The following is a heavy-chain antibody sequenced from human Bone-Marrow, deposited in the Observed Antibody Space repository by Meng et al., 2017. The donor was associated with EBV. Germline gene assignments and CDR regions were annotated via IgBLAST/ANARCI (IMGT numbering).Heavy chain of an antibody. J-gene: IGHJ4*02. CDR1: GGTFNSDA. CDR2: LIPMSGAP. V-gene: IGHV1-69*01. CDR3: ASESGRGFTPDY. D-gene: IGHD3-10*01. Sequence: QGQLVQAGAEVQKPGSPVKVSCWTSGGTFNSDAVSWVRQAPGQGLEWMGGLIPMSGAPHYAQKFQGRVTITADESTSTHYMDLSNLRSDDTAMYYCASESGRGFTPDYWGQGTLVTVSS.